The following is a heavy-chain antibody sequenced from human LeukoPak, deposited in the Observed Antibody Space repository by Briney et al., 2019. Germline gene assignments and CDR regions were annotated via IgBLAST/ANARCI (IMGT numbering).Heavy chain of an antibody. CDR2: IYSDGVT. V-gene: IGHV3-66*02. CDR3: ARDRAEGKTWVEFDP. Sequence: GGSLRLSCAASGFIVNSYAMSWVRQAPGKGLAWVSLIYSDGVTQYADSVKGRFTISRDNSKNTLYPQMNSLRDEDTAVYFRARDRAEGKTWVEFDPWGQGTLVTVSS. CDR1: GFIVNSYA. J-gene: IGHJ5*02.